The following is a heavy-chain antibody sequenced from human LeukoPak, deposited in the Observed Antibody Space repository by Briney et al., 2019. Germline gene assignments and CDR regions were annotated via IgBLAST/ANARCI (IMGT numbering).Heavy chain of an antibody. V-gene: IGHV3-48*01. CDR2: ISSSSSTI. CDR1: GFTFSSYS. J-gene: IGHJ4*02. D-gene: IGHD2-2*01. CDR3: ARDAGDTVVVPAAMGDY. Sequence: PGGSLRLSCAASGFTFSSYSMNWVRQAPGKGLEWVSYISSSSSTIYYADSVKGRFTISRDNAKNSLYLQMNSLRAEDTAVYYCARDAGDTVVVPAAMGDYWGQGTLVTVSS.